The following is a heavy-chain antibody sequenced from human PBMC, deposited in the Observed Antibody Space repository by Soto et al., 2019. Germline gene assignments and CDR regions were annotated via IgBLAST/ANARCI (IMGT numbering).Heavy chain of an antibody. CDR1: GYTFTGYY. Sequence: ASVKVSCKASGYTFTGYYMHWVRQAPGQGLEWMGGINPNSGGTNYAQKFQGWGTMTRDTSISTAYMELSRLRSDDTAVYYCARAQHLYCSSTSCSSYYFDYWGQGTLVTVSS. D-gene: IGHD2-2*01. V-gene: IGHV1-2*04. J-gene: IGHJ4*02. CDR3: ARAQHLYCSSTSCSSYYFDY. CDR2: INPNSGGT.